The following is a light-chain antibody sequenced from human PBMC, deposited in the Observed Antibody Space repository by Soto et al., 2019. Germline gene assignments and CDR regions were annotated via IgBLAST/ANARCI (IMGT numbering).Light chain of an antibody. V-gene: IGKV3-11*01. CDR3: QQRHMWPIT. CDR2: DAY. CDR1: QSFRGL. Sequence: VVLTQSPGTLSLSPGERATLSCMGSQSFRGLLAWYQQKPGQAPRLLIYDAYNRATGIPPRFSGSGSGTDFTLTISSLEPEDSAVYYCQQRHMWPITFGQGTRLEIK. J-gene: IGKJ5*01.